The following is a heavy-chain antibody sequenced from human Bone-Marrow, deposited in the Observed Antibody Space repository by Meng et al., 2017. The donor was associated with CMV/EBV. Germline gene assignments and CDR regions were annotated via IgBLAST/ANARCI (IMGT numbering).Heavy chain of an antibody. J-gene: IGHJ4*02. V-gene: IGHV3-30-3*01. CDR2: ISYDGTIK. CDR1: GFTFSTYA. D-gene: IGHD1-14*01. CDR3: ARSKVTTTRAPFDY. Sequence: GESLKISCAVSGFTFSTYAVHWVRQAPGKGLEWVAVISYDGTIKHYAEFVKGRFTISRDNAKNSLYLQMNSLRAEDTAVYYCARSKVTTTRAPFDYWGQGTLVTVSS.